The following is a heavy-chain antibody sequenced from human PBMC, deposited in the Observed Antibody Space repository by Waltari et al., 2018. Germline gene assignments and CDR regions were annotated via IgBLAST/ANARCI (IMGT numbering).Heavy chain of an antibody. CDR1: GFTFSGYW. J-gene: IGHJ4*02. CDR2: INGDGRNT. CDR3: VRGGGTYGDWDY. V-gene: IGHV3-74*01. Sequence: VRLVESGGGLVQPGGSLRLSCAASGFTFSGYWMHWVRQAPGKGLVGVSRINGDGRNTNYADSVKGRFTISRDNAKNTLYLQMNSLRAEDTAVYYCVRGGGTYGDWDYWGLGTLVTVSS. D-gene: IGHD4-17*01.